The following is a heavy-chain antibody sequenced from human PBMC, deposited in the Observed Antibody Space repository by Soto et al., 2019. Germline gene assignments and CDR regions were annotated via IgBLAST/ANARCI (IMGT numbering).Heavy chain of an antibody. D-gene: IGHD5-12*01. CDR3: AKDNGYSGYAYY. CDR2: ISYDGSNK. V-gene: IGHV3-30*18. Sequence: QVQLVESGGGVVQPGMSLRLSCAASGFTFSSYGMHWVRQAPGKGLEWVAVISYDGSNKYYADSVKGRFTISRDNSKNTLYLQMNSLRAEDTAVYYCAKDNGYSGYAYYWGQGTLVTVSS. CDR1: GFTFSSYG. J-gene: IGHJ4*02.